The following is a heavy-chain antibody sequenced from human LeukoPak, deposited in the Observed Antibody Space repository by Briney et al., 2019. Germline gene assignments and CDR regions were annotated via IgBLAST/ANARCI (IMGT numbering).Heavy chain of an antibody. V-gene: IGHV4-61*02. J-gene: IGHJ5*02. CDR3: ARDRKNRKGYWFDP. Sequence: SETLSLTCTVSGGSISSGSYYWSWIRQPAGKGLEWIGRIYTSGSTNYNPSLKSRVTISVDASKNQFSLKLSSVTAADTAVYYCARDRKNRKGYWFDPWGQGTLVTVSS. CDR2: IYTSGST. D-gene: IGHD1-14*01. CDR1: GGSISSGSYY.